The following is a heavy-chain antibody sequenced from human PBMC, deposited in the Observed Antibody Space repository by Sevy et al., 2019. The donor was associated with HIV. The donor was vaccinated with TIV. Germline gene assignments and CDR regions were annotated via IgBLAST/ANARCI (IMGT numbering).Heavy chain of an antibody. Sequence: GGSLRLSCAASGFTVSSNYMSWVRQAPGKGLEWVSVVYSSSNTYYADSVKGRFTISRDNSKNTVYLQMNSLRAEETAVYYCARDYCSTTTCFYYYGMDVWGQGTTVTVSS. CDR2: VYSSSNT. J-gene: IGHJ6*02. V-gene: IGHV3-53*01. CDR3: ARDYCSTTTCFYYYGMDV. CDR1: GFTVSSNY. D-gene: IGHD2-2*01.